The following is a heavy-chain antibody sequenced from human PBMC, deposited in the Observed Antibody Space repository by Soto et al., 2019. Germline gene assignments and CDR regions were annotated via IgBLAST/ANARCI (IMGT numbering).Heavy chain of an antibody. CDR3: ARMATFGSLNWFDP. Sequence: ASVKVSCKASGYSFTNNDVSWVRQATGQGLEWMGWMNPGSGDTGYAQKFQGRVTMTRDISIATAYMELSSLRSDDTAIYYCARMATFGSLNWFDPWGQGSLVTVSS. CDR1: GYSFTNND. J-gene: IGHJ5*02. V-gene: IGHV1-8*01. D-gene: IGHD3-10*01. CDR2: MNPGSGDT.